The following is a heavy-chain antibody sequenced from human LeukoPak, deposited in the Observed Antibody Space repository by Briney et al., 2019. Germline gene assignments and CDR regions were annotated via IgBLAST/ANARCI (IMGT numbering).Heavy chain of an antibody. V-gene: IGHV6-1*01. Sequence: SQTLSLTCAISGDSVSSTSSAWNWIRQSPSGGLEWLGRTYYRSKWYFEYAVSVKSRITINPDTSKNQFSLRLNSVTPADTAVYYCASYMIVEYAFDIWGQGTMVTVSS. D-gene: IGHD3-22*01. CDR2: TYYRSKWYF. J-gene: IGHJ3*02. CDR3: ASYMIVEYAFDI. CDR1: GDSVSSTSSA.